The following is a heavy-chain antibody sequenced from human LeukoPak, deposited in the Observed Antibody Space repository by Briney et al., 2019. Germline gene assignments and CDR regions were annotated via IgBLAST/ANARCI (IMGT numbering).Heavy chain of an antibody. J-gene: IGHJ5*02. CDR1: GGSISSYY. CDR2: IYYGGST. CDR3: ARDPSSSWYNNWFDP. D-gene: IGHD6-13*01. V-gene: IGHV4-59*01. Sequence: SETLSLTCTVSGGSISSYYWSWIRRPPGKGLEWIGYIYYGGSTNYNPSLKSRVTISVDTSKNQFSLKLSSVTAADTAVYYCARDPSSSWYNNWFDPWGQGTLVTVSS.